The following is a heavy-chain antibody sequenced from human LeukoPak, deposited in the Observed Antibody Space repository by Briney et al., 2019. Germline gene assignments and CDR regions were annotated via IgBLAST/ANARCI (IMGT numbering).Heavy chain of an antibody. CDR1: GLTFSSYS. Sequence: GGSLRLSCAASGLTFSSYSMNWVRQAPGKGLEWVSSISSSSSYIYYARSVKGRFTISKDNAKNSLYLQMNSRRAEDRAVYYWARAYYYDSSGLDYWGQGTLVTVSS. D-gene: IGHD3-22*01. V-gene: IGHV3-21*01. CDR3: ARAYYYDSSGLDY. CDR2: ISSSSSYI. J-gene: IGHJ4*02.